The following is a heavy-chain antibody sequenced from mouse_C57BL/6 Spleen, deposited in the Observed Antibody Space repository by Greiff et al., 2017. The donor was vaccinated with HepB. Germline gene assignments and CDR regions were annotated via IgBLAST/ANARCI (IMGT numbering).Heavy chain of an antibody. J-gene: IGHJ2*01. D-gene: IGHD2-3*01. Sequence: EVMLVESGGGLVKPGGSLKLSCAASGFTFSSYAMSWVRQTPEKRLEWVATISDGGSYTYYPDNVKGRFTISRDNAKNNLYLQMSHLKSEDTAMYYCARDRDDGYYVYFDYWGQGTTLTVSS. CDR3: ARDRDDGYYVYFDY. V-gene: IGHV5-4*01. CDR1: GFTFSSYA. CDR2: ISDGGSYT.